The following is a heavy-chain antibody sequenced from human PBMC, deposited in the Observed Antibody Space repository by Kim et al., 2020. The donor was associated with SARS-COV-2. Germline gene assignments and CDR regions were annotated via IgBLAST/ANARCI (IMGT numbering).Heavy chain of an antibody. D-gene: IGHD1-1*01. Sequence: GGSLRLSCAASGLAFSSYWMFWVRQPPGKGLLWVSPIKGDGSATVYADSVKGRFTVSRDNAKNTLYLQLSTLRAEDTAVYYCATGNNWSFYYWGPGTLVT. CDR2: IKGDGSAT. V-gene: IGHV3-74*01. CDR1: GLAFSSYW. J-gene: IGHJ4*02. CDR3: ATGNNWSFYY.